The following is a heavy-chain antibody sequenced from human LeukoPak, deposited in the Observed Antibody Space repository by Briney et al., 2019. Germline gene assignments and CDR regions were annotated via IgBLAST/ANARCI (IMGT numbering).Heavy chain of an antibody. CDR2: ISGNGGST. J-gene: IGHJ4*02. CDR1: GFSVSHNY. Sequence: GGSLRLSCTASGFSVSHNYMNWVRQAPGKGLEWLSAISGNGGSTYYADSVMGRFTISRDNSKNTLYLQMNSLRAEDTAVYYCAKRSSGYSFDYWGQGTLVTVSS. V-gene: IGHV3-23*01. D-gene: IGHD3-22*01. CDR3: AKRSSGYSFDY.